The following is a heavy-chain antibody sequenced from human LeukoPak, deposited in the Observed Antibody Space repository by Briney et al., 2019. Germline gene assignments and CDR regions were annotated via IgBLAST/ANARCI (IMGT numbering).Heavy chain of an antibody. V-gene: IGHV1-8*03. CDR1: GYTFTSYD. J-gene: IGHJ4*01. CDR2: MNPNSGNT. Sequence: ASVKVSCKASGYTFTSYDINWVRQATGQGLEWMGWMNPNSGNTGYAQKFQGRVTITRNTSISTAYMELSSLRSEDTAVYYCATDSDPWGPAAGTIDYWGQEPWSPSPQ. D-gene: IGHD6-13*01. CDR3: ATDSDPWGPAAGTIDY.